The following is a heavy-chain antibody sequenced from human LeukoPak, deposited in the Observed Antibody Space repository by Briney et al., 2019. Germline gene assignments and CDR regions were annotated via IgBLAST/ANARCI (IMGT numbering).Heavy chain of an antibody. CDR3: ARATGNVPRQD. J-gene: IGHJ4*02. Sequence: ASVKVSCEASGFTFSDYYIHWVRQAPGQGLGWMGWINSYSGGTNYAEKFQGRVAMTRDTSISTAYMELSSLRSDDTAVYYCARATGNVPRQDWGQGTLVTVSS. D-gene: IGHD2-2*01. V-gene: IGHV1-2*02. CDR1: GFTFSDYY. CDR2: INSYSGGT.